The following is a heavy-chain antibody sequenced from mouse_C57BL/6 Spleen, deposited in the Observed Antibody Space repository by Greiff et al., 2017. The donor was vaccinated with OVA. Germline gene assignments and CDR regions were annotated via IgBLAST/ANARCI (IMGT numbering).Heavy chain of an antibody. J-gene: IGHJ2*01. Sequence: QVQLKQSGAELVRPGASVTLSCKASGYTFTDYEMHWVKQTPVHGLEWIGAIDPETGGTAYNQKFKGKAILTADKSSSTAYMGLRSLTSEDSAVYYCTRWLRRRFDDWGQCTTLTVSS. CDR3: TRWLRRRFDD. D-gene: IGHD2-2*01. V-gene: IGHV1-15*01. CDR2: IDPETGGT. CDR1: GYTFTDYE.